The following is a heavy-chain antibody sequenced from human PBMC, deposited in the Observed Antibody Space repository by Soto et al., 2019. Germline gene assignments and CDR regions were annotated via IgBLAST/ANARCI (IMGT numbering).Heavy chain of an antibody. CDR1: GVTFSGYG. D-gene: IGHD2-21*02. V-gene: IGHV3-30*18. Sequence: GGPKRLSCAASGVTFSGYGMHWVRHAPGKGLEWVAVISYDGSNKYYADSVKGRFTISRDNSKNTLYLQMNSLRAEDTAVYYCAKEAPAYCGGDCLGAFDIWGQGKMVTVSS. CDR2: ISYDGSNK. CDR3: AKEAPAYCGGDCLGAFDI. J-gene: IGHJ3*02.